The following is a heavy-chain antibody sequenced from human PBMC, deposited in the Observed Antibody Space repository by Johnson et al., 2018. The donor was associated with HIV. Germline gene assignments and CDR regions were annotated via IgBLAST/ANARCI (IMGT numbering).Heavy chain of an antibody. J-gene: IGHJ3*02. V-gene: IGHV3-23*04. Sequence: VQLVESGGGLVKPGGSLRLSCAASGFTFSNAWMSWVRQAPGKGLEWVSGASGSGGTTYYADSVKGRFTISRDNAKNSLYLQMNSLRAEDTALYYCVRGGQLVAFDIWGQGTMVTVSS. D-gene: IGHD6-6*01. CDR2: ASGSGGTT. CDR3: VRGGQLVAFDI. CDR1: GFTFSNAW.